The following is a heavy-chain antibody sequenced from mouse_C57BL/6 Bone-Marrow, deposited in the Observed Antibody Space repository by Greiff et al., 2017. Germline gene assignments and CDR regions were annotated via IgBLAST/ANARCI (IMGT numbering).Heavy chain of an antibody. D-gene: IGHD2-4*01. V-gene: IGHV1-81*01. J-gene: IGHJ3*01. CDR2: IYPRSGNT. CDR1: GYTFTSYG. Sequence: QVQLKESGAELARPGASVKLSCKASGYTFTSYGISWVKQRTGQGLEWIGEIYPRSGNTYYNEKFKGKATLTADKSSSTAYMELRSLTSEDSAVXFCARGDYDYDAIFAYWGQGTLVTVSA. CDR3: ARGDYDYDAIFAY.